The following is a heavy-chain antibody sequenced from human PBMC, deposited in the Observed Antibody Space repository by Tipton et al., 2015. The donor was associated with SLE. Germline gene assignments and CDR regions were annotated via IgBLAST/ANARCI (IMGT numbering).Heavy chain of an antibody. Sequence: LRLSCAVYGGSFSGYYWTWIRQPPGKGLEWIGEINHSGDTNYNPSLKSRVTISVDTSKNHFSLELGSVTAADTAVYYCARGLTAVTGGDAFDIWGQGTMVAVSS. D-gene: IGHD7-27*01. CDR3: ARGLTAVTGGDAFDI. CDR1: GGSFSGYY. CDR2: INHSGDT. V-gene: IGHV4-34*01. J-gene: IGHJ3*02.